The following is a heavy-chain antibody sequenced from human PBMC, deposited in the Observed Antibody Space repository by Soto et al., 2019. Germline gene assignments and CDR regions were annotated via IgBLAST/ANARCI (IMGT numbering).Heavy chain of an antibody. CDR1: GFTFSTYV. CDR3: AKDRRGVYCSGGTCYSADY. Sequence: EVQLLESGGALVQPGGSLRLSCAVSGFTFSTYVMYWVRQAPGKGLECVSSINGGGTTYYSDFVRGRFTISRDIPKNTLYLQMNSLRADDTAVYYCAKDRRGVYCSGGTCYSADYWGQGTLVTVSS. D-gene: IGHD2-15*01. CDR2: INGGGTT. J-gene: IGHJ4*02. V-gene: IGHV3-23*01.